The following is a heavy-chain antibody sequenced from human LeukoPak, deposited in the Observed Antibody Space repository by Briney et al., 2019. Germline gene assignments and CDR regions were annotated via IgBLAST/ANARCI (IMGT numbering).Heavy chain of an antibody. J-gene: IGHJ4*02. CDR2: IYYTGST. CDR3: ARGLNRNDYGDYGY. CDR1: GGSLSSYY. D-gene: IGHD4-17*01. V-gene: IGHV4-59*01. Sequence: PSETLSLTCTVSGGSLSSYYWTWIRQPPGKGLEWIGYIYYTGSTSYNPSLKSRVTISVQTSKNQFSLKLSSVTAADTAVYYCARGLNRNDYGDYGYWGQGTLVTVSP.